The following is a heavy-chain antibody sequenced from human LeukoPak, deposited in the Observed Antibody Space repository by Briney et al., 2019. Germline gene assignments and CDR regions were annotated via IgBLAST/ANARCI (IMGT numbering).Heavy chain of an antibody. D-gene: IGHD5-18*01. V-gene: IGHV1-18*01. CDR2: ISAYNGNT. CDR3: ARAPGYSYGSPSFDY. Sequence: ASVKVSCKASGYTFTSYGISWVRQAPGQGLEWMGWISAYNGNTNYARKLQGRVTMTTDTSTSTAYMELRSLRSDDTAVYYCARAPGYSYGSPSFDYWGQGTLVTVSS. CDR1: GYTFTSYG. J-gene: IGHJ4*02.